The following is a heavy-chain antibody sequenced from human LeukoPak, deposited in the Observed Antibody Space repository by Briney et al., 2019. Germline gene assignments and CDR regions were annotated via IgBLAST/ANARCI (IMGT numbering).Heavy chain of an antibody. CDR3: ARAPSDSSGYSSYYYYMDV. Sequence: SETLSLTCTVSGGSISSSSYYWGWIRQPPGKGLEWIGSIYYSGSTYYNPSLKSRVTISVDTSKNQFSLKLSSVTAADTAVYYCARAPSDSSGYSSYYYYMDVWGKGTTVTVSS. CDR2: IYYSGST. J-gene: IGHJ6*03. D-gene: IGHD3-22*01. V-gene: IGHV4-39*07. CDR1: GGSISSSSYY.